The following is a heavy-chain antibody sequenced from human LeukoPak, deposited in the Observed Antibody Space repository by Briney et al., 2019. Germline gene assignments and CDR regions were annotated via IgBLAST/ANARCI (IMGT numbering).Heavy chain of an antibody. J-gene: IGHJ4*02. CDR1: GGSISGYF. Sequence: SETLSLTCTVSGGSISGYFWTWIRQPAGKELEWIGRVYTSGTTYYNPSLKSRVTISVDTSKNQFSLKLSSVTAADTAVYYCARWGGPGIAVAGQGDYWGQGTLVTVSS. CDR3: ARWGGPGIAVAGQGDY. D-gene: IGHD6-19*01. V-gene: IGHV4-4*07. CDR2: VYTSGTT.